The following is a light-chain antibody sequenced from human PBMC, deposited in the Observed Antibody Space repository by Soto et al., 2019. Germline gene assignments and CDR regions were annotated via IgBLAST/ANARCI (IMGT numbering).Light chain of an antibody. CDR2: SAS. V-gene: IGKV1-39*01. CDR1: QSIAGY. CDR3: QQSFSVPIT. J-gene: IGKJ5*01. Sequence: DIQMTQSPSSLSASVGDRVTITCRASQSIAGYLSWYQQRPGKAPKFLIYSASSLQRGVPSRFSGSGSGTDFSLTINGPQPEDFATYFCQQSFSVPITFGQGTRLEIK.